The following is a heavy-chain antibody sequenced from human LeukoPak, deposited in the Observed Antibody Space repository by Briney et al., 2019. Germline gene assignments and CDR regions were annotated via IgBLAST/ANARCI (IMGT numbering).Heavy chain of an antibody. CDR3: ARYFSPPVYYYMDV. D-gene: IGHD2/OR15-2a*01. J-gene: IGHJ6*03. Sequence: GASVKVSCKASGYTFTGYYMHWVRQAPGQGLEWMGIINPSVGSTIYSQKFQGRVTVTTDMSTSTVYMQLTSLRSEDTAVYYCARYFSPPVYYYMDVWGKGTTVTVSS. CDR2: INPSVGST. V-gene: IGHV1-46*01. CDR1: GYTFTGYY.